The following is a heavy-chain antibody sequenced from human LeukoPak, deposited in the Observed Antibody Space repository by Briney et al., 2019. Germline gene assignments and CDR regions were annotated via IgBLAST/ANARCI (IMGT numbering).Heavy chain of an antibody. D-gene: IGHD6-19*01. Sequence: PSETLSLTCTVSGGSISSYYWSWIRQPAGKGLEWIGRIYTSGSTNYNPSLKSRVTMSVDTSKNQFSLKLSSVTAADTAVYYCARELGLVAVAGTDWFDPWGQGTLVTVSS. CDR3: ARELGLVAVAGTDWFDP. CDR2: IYTSGST. CDR1: GGSISSYY. J-gene: IGHJ5*02. V-gene: IGHV4-4*07.